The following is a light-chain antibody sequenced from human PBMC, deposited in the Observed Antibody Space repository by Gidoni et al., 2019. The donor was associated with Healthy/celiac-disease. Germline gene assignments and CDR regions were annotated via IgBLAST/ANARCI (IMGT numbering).Light chain of an antibody. CDR1: QSISRG. CDR2: KAS. J-gene: IGKJ2*01. Sequence: DIQRTPSPSTLSAHVGDRVTITCRASQSISRGLAWYQQKPWKAPKLLIYKASSLESGVPSRFSGSGSGTEFTLTISSLQPDDFATYYCQQYNSYPYTFGQGTKLEIK. CDR3: QQYNSYPYT. V-gene: IGKV1-5*03.